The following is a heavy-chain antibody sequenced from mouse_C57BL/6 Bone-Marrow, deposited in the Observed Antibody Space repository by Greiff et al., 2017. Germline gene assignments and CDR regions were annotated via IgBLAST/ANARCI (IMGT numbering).Heavy chain of an antibody. J-gene: IGHJ2*01. CDR1: GYTFTSYW. CDR3: ARERGYYGSADY. V-gene: IGHV1-55*01. CDR2: IYPGSGST. D-gene: IGHD1-1*01. Sequence: QVQLQQPGAELVKPGASVKMSCKASGYTFTSYWITWVKQRPGQGLEWIGDIYPGSGSTNYNEKFKSKATLTVDTSSSTAYMQLSSLTSEDSAVYYCARERGYYGSADYWGQGTTLTVSS.